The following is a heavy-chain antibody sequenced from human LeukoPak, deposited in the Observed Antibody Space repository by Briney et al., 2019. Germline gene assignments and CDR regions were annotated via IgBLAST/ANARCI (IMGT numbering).Heavy chain of an antibody. V-gene: IGHV3-48*01. Sequence: PGGSLRLSCAASGFTFSSYSMNWVRQAPGKGLEWVSYISSRSRTIYYADSVKGRFTISRDNAKNSLYLQINSLRAEDTAVYYCAKDYNRAYYYGSGFDYWGQGTLVTVSS. CDR3: AKDYNRAYYYGSGFDY. CDR1: GFTFSSYS. D-gene: IGHD3-10*01. J-gene: IGHJ4*02. CDR2: ISSRSRTI.